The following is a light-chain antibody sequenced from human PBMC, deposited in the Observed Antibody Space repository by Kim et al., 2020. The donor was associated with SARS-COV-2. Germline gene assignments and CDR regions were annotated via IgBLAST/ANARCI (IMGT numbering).Light chain of an antibody. V-gene: IGKV1-39*01. Sequence: DIQMTQSPSSLSASVGDRVTITCRASQSINSYLNWYQQKPGKAPKLLIYAASSLQGGVPSRFSGSGSGTDFTLTISSLQPEDFATYYCQQSYSTPYTFGQGTKLEI. CDR1: QSINSY. CDR3: QQSYSTPYT. CDR2: AAS. J-gene: IGKJ2*01.